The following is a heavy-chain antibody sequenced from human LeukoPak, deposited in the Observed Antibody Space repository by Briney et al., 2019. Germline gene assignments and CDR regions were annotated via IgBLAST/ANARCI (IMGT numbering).Heavy chain of an antibody. CDR2: IKQDGSEK. J-gene: IGHJ6*03. CDR3: ARVSGCSSTSCYRGDYYYMDV. V-gene: IGHV3-7*01. D-gene: IGHD2-2*02. CDR1: GFTFSSYW. Sequence: GGSLRLSCAASGFTFSSYWMSWVRQAPGKGLEWVANIKQDGSEKYYVDSVKGRFTISRDNAKNSLYLQMNSLRAEDTAVYYCARVSGCSSTSCYRGDYYYMDVWGKGTTVTVSS.